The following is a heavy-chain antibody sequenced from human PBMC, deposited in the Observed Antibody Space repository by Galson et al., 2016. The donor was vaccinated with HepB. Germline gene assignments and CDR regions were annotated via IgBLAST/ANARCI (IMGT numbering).Heavy chain of an antibody. J-gene: IGHJ5*02. V-gene: IGHV2-70*04. D-gene: IGHD6-19*01. Sequence: PALVTPTQTLTLTCTFSGFSLNTGGMRVSWIRQPPGKALEWLARIDWYDDKFYSTSLKTRLTISKDTSKNQVVLTMTNMDPVDTATYYCARIQDSSGSAWFDPWGQGTLVTVSS. CDR1: GFSLNTGGMR. CDR2: IDWYDDK. CDR3: ARIQDSSGSAWFDP.